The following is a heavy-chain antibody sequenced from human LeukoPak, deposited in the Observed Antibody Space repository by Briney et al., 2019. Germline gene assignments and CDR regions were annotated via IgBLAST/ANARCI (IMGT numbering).Heavy chain of an antibody. V-gene: IGHV4-31*03. J-gene: IGHJ3*02. Sequence: PSQTLSLTCTVSGGSISSGGYYWSWIRQHPGKGLEWIGYIYYSGSTYYNPSLKSRVTISVDTSKNQFSLKLSSVTAADTAVYYCARVLSDADAFDIWGQGTMVTVSS. CDR2: IYYSGST. CDR1: GGSISSGGYY. CDR3: ARVLSDADAFDI.